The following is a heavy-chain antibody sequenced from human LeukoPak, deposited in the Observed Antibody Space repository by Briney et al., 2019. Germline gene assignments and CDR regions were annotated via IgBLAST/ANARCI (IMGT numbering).Heavy chain of an antibody. J-gene: IGHJ3*02. Sequence: PSETLSLTCIVSGSSISSGYYWGWIRQPPGKGLEWIGSSYHSGTTYYNPSLKSRVTISVDTSKNQFSLKLSSVTAADTAVYYCAGPLYGGYGDAFDIWGQGTMVTVSS. CDR3: AGPLYGGYGDAFDI. CDR2: SYHSGTT. V-gene: IGHV4-38-2*02. CDR1: GSSISSGYY. D-gene: IGHD3-22*01.